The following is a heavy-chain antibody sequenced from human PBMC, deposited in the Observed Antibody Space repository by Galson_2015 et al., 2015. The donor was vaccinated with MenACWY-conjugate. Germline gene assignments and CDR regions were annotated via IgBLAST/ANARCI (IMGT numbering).Heavy chain of an antibody. CDR3: ARDQQGYNSSLYRSFDY. D-gene: IGHD6-13*01. V-gene: IGHV3-23*01. CDR2: ISGSGAST. Sequence: SLRLSCAASGFTFSTYAMIWVRPAPGEGLEWVSTISGSGASTYYADSVKGRFTISRDTSKNTPDLQMNSLRDEDTAVYFCARDQQGYNSSLYRSFDYWGQGTLVTVSS. J-gene: IGHJ4*02. CDR1: GFTFSTYA.